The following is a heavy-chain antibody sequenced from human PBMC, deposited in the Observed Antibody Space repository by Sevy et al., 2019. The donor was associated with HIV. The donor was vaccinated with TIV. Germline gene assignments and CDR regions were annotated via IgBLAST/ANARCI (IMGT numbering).Heavy chain of an antibody. Sequence: ASVKVSCKASGYTFTGYYMHWVRQAPGQGLEWMGWINPNSGGTNYTQKFQGRVTMTRDTSISTAYMELSRLRSDDTAVYYCARDDGEGSYCFDYWGQGTLVTVSS. J-gene: IGHJ4*02. V-gene: IGHV1-2*02. CDR3: ARDDGEGSYCFDY. D-gene: IGHD3-10*01. CDR2: INPNSGGT. CDR1: GYTFTGYY.